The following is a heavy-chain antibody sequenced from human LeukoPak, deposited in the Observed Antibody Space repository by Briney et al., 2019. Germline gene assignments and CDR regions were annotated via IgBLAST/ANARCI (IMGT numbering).Heavy chain of an antibody. V-gene: IGHV3-53*01. CDR1: GFTFSSYA. CDR2: IYSGGST. J-gene: IGHJ3*02. CDR3: AAGKTVVTPPGLDAFDI. Sequence: GGSLRLSCAASGFTFSSYAMSWVRQAPGKGLEWVSVIYSGGSTYYADSVKGRFTISRDNSKNTLYLQMNSLRAEDTAVYYCAAGKTVVTPPGLDAFDIWGQGTMVTVSS. D-gene: IGHD4-23*01.